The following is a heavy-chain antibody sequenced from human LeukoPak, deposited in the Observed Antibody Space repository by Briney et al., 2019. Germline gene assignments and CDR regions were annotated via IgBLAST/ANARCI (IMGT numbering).Heavy chain of an antibody. CDR3: VRSLDY. Sequence: GGSLRLSCAASGFTFSSYWMHWVRQAPGKGLVWVSRISSDGSSTNYADSVKGLFTISRDNAKNMVYLQMNSLRVDDTAVYYCVRSLDYWGQGTLVTVSS. J-gene: IGHJ4*02. CDR2: ISSDGSST. V-gene: IGHV3-74*01. CDR1: GFTFSSYW.